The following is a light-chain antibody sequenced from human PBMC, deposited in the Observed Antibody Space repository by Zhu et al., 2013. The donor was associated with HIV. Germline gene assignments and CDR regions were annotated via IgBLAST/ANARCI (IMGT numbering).Light chain of an antibody. J-gene: IGLJ3*02. Sequence: QSVLTQPPSVSAAPGQKVTISCSGSTSNIGNNYVSWYQHLAGTAPKLLIYDNDKRPSEIPDRFSASKSGASATLGITGLQTGDEADYYCGSWDFSVSGWVFGGGTKLTV. CDR3: GSWDFSVSGWV. CDR2: DND. CDR1: TSNIGNNY. V-gene: IGLV1-51*01.